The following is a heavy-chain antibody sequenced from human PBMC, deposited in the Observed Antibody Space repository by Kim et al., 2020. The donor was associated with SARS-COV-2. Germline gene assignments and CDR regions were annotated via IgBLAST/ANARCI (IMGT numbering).Heavy chain of an antibody. V-gene: IGHV3-33*01. Sequence: GGSLRLSCAASGFTFSSYGMHWVRQAPGKGLEWVAVIWYDGSNKYYADSVKGRFTISRDNSKNTLYLQMNSLRAEDTAVYYCARDRLYSYGPNDFYYYYYGMDVWGQGTTVTVSS. CDR2: IWYDGSNK. CDR1: GFTFSSYG. D-gene: IGHD5-18*01. CDR3: ARDRLYSYGPNDFYYYYYGMDV. J-gene: IGHJ6*02.